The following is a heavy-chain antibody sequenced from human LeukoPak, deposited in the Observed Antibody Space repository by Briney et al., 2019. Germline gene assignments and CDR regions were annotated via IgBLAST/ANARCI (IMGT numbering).Heavy chain of an antibody. CDR2: INHSGST. D-gene: IGHD6-13*01. V-gene: IGHV4-34*01. Sequence: SETLSLTCAVYGGSFSGYYWSWIRQPPGKGLEWIGEINHSGSTNYNPSLKSRVTISVDTSKNQFSLKLSSVTAADTAVYYCARDRDASSWSHDAFDIWGQGTMVTVSS. CDR3: ARDRDASSWSHDAFDI. CDR1: GGSFSGYY. J-gene: IGHJ3*02.